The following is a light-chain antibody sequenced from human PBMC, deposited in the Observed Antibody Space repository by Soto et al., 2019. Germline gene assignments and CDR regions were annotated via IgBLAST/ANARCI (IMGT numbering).Light chain of an antibody. CDR1: QGISNW. CDR2: TAS. J-gene: IGKJ1*01. V-gene: IGKV1-5*03. Sequence: DIQMTQSPSTLSASLGARVTITCRASQGISNWLAWHQQKPGKVPKILIYTASSLESGVPSRFSGSGSGTEFTLTISSLQPEDFATYYCQQYNGYRWTFGQGTKVDIK. CDR3: QQYNGYRWT.